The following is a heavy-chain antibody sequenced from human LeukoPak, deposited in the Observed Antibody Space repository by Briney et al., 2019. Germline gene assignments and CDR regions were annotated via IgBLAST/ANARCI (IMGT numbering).Heavy chain of an antibody. D-gene: IGHD3-10*01. Sequence: SETLSLTCTVSGGSISSYYWSWIRQPPGKGLEWIGYIFYTGSTNYNPSLKRRVTISVVKSKKRFSLKRSSVTAADTAVYYCARLVFSYRGSGSTYYNKDYWGQGTLVTVSS. J-gene: IGHJ4*02. CDR2: IFYTGST. V-gene: IGHV4-59*01. CDR3: ARLVFSYRGSGSTYYNKDY. CDR1: GGSISSYY.